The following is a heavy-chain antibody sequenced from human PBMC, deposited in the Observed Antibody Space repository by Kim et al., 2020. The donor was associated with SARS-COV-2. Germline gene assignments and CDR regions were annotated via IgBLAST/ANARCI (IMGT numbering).Heavy chain of an antibody. V-gene: IGHV7-4-1*01. Sequence: ASVKVSCKASGYTFTSYAMNWVRQAPGQGLEWMGWINTNTGNPTYAQGFTGRFVFSLDTSVSTAYLQICSLKAEDTAVYYCARGDLVVYYYYYGMDVWGQVSTVTVSS. CDR3: ARGDLVVYYYYYGMDV. D-gene: IGHD2-2*01. J-gene: IGHJ6*02. CDR2: INTNTGNP. CDR1: GYTFTSYA.